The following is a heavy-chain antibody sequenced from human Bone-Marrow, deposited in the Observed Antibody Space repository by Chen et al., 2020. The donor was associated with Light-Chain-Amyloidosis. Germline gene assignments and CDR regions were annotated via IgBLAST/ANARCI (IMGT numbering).Heavy chain of an antibody. CDR2: IHSSGST. CDR3: TGDVRLEWAFY. Sequence: QLQLQESGPGLVKPSETLSLTCTVSGGSLSSSSYYRGWIRQPPGKGLEWIGSIHSSGSTYYSPSLKSRVTISVDTSKNQFSLKLDSVTAADTAVYYCTGDVRLEWAFYWGQGILVTVSS. V-gene: IGHV4-39*07. CDR1: GGSLSSSSYY. J-gene: IGHJ4*02. D-gene: IGHD3-3*01.